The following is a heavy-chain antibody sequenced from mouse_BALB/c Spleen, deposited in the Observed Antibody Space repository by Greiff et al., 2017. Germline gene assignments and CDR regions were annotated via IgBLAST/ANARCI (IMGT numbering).Heavy chain of an antibody. Sequence: EVKLMESGPGLVKPSQSLSLTCTVTGYSITSDYAWNWIRQFPGNKLEWMGYISYSGSTSYNPSLKSRISITRDTSKNQFFLQLNSVTTEDTATYYCARKDYGSSSFAYWGQGTLVTVSA. D-gene: IGHD1-1*01. V-gene: IGHV3-2*02. CDR3: ARKDYGSSSFAY. J-gene: IGHJ3*01. CDR1: GYSITSDYA. CDR2: ISYSGST.